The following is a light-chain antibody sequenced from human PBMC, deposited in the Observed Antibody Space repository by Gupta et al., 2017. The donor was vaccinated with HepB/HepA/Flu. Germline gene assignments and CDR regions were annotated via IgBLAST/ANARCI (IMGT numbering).Light chain of an antibody. J-gene: IGKJ2*04. Sequence: DIQMTQSPSTLSASVGDRVTITCRASQSISSWLAWYQQKPGKAPKLLIYKASSLESGVPSRFSGSGSGTEFTLTISSLQPDDFATYYCQQYSSYLCSFGQGTKLEIK. V-gene: IGKV1-5*03. CDR1: QSISSW. CDR2: KAS. CDR3: QQYSSYLCS.